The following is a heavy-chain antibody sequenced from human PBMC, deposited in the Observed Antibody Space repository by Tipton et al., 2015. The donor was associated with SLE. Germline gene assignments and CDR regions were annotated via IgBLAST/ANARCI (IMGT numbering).Heavy chain of an antibody. J-gene: IGHJ3*02. CDR3: ARPEYCSGGSCYRGAFDI. CDR2: ISYSGST. D-gene: IGHD2-15*01. Sequence: TLSLTCSVSDDSIRDYYFSWIRQPPGKELEWIGYISYSGSTIYNPSLEGRVTISADTSKNQFSLKLSSVTAADTAVYYCARPEYCSGGSCYRGAFDIWGQGTMVTVSS. V-gene: IGHV4-59*08. CDR1: DDSIRDYY.